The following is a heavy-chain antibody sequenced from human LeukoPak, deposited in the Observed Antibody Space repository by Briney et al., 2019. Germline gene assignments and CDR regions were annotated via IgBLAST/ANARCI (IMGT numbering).Heavy chain of an antibody. CDR1: GFTFSSYP. CDR2: ISTTGDST. D-gene: IGHD2-21*01. J-gene: IGHJ4*02. Sequence: PGGSLRLSCSASGFTFSSYPMHWVRQAPGKGLEYVLAISTTGDSTYYADSARGRFTISRDNAKNSLYLQMNSLRDEDTAVYYCATSVIRGQGTLVTVSS. V-gene: IGHV3-64*04. CDR3: ATSVI.